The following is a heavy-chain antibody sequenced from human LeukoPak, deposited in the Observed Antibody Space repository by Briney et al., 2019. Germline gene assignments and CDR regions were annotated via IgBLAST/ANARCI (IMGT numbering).Heavy chain of an antibody. CDR3: ARKSWQWLEVPFDY. CDR1: GGSISSYY. D-gene: IGHD6-19*01. CDR2: IYYSGST. Sequence: SETLSLTCTVSGGSISSYYWSWIRQPPGKGLEWIGSIYYSGSTYYNPSLKSRVTISVDTSKNQFSLKLSSVTAADTAVYYCARKSWQWLEVPFDYWGQGTLVTVSS. J-gene: IGHJ4*02. V-gene: IGHV4-59*12.